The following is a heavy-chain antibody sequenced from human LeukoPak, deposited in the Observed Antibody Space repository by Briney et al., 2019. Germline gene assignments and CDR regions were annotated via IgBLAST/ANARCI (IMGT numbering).Heavy chain of an antibody. CDR3: AKGWMGDYYYGMDV. V-gene: IGHV3-43*02. D-gene: IGHD3-16*01. Sequence: GGSLRLSCAASGFTFDDYAMHWVRQAPGKGLEWVSLIGGDGGSTYYADSVKGRFTISRDNSKNSLYLQMNSLRTEDTALYYCAKGWMGDYYYGMDVWGQGTTVTVSS. J-gene: IGHJ6*02. CDR2: IGGDGGST. CDR1: GFTFDDYA.